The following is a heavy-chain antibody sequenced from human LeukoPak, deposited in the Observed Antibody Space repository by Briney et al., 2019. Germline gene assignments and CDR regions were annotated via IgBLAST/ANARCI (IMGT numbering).Heavy chain of an antibody. CDR3: ARGEGVYYDSSGYTNDAFDI. Sequence: PGGSLRFSCAASGFTFSSYAMHWVRQAPGKGLEWVAVISYDGSNKYYADSVKGRFTISRDNSKNTLYLQMNSLRAEDTAVYYCARGEGVYYDSSGYTNDAFDIWGQGTMVTVSS. CDR1: GFTFSSYA. V-gene: IGHV3-30-3*01. D-gene: IGHD3-22*01. J-gene: IGHJ3*02. CDR2: ISYDGSNK.